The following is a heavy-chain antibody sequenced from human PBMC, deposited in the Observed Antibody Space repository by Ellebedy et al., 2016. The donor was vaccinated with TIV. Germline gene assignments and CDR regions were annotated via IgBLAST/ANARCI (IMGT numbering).Heavy chain of an antibody. D-gene: IGHD6-13*01. CDR1: GFTFSNYA. CDR2: IGTSGGRT. J-gene: IGHJ4*02. Sequence: GESLKISCAASGFTFSNYAMSWVRQAPGKGLEWVAAIGTSGGRTYYADSVKGRLTISRDNSKNTLYLQMNSLRAEDTAVYYCAKPPGYSSFWYFYYFDYWGQGTLVTVSS. V-gene: IGHV3-23*01. CDR3: AKPPGYSSFWYFYYFDY.